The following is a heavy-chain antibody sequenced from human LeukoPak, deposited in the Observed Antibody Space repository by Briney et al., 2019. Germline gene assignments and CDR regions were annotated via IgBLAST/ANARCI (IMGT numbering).Heavy chain of an antibody. J-gene: IGHJ4*02. D-gene: IGHD3-10*01. Sequence: GGSLRLSCAASGFTVSSNYMSWVRQAPGKGLEWVSVIYSGGSTYYADSVKGRFTISRDNSKNTLYLQMNSLRAEDTAVYYCARDARITMVRGESDFDYWGQGTLVTVSS. CDR3: ARDARITMVRGESDFDY. V-gene: IGHV3-66*01. CDR1: GFTVSSNY. CDR2: IYSGGST.